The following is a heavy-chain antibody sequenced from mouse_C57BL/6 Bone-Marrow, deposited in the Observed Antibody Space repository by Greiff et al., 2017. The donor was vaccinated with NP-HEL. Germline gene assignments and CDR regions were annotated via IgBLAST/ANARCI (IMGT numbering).Heavy chain of an antibody. V-gene: IGHV14-4*01. D-gene: IGHD2-4*01. Sequence: VQLQQSGAELVRPGASVKLSCTASGFNIKDDYMHWVKQRPEQGLEWIGWIDPENGDTEYASKFQGKATITADTSSNTAYLQLSSRTSEDTAVYYCTTPIYYEYVWFAYWGQGTLVTVSA. CDR2: IDPENGDT. J-gene: IGHJ3*01. CDR1: GFNIKDDY. CDR3: TTPIYYEYVWFAY.